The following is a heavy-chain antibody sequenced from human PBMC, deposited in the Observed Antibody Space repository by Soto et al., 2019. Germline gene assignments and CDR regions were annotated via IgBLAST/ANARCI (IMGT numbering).Heavy chain of an antibody. D-gene: IGHD3-9*01. CDR3: AKDRGSDVLTCPCDH. CDR1: GFNFSSSA. V-gene: IGHV3-23*01. CDR2: IAPSGRRT. Sequence: EVQLLESGGGLIQPGGSLTVSCTASGFNFSSSAMAWVRQAPGKGLEWVSAIAPSGRRTFYTDSVKGRFTTSRDNSKNTLCLQMNSLGDDDTDIYYCAKDRGSDVLTCPCDHWGQGTLVTVSS. J-gene: IGHJ5*02.